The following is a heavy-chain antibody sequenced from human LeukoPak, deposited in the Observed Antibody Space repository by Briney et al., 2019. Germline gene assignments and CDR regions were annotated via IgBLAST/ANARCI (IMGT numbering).Heavy chain of an antibody. V-gene: IGHV1-18*01. J-gene: IGHJ4*02. CDR3: ARARSLVGAVDY. CDR2: ISTYNGNT. D-gene: IGHD1-26*01. CDR1: GYTFTSYG. Sequence: ASVKVSCKASGYTFTSYGFTWVRQAPGQGLEWMGWISTYNGNTNYEQKFQGRVTMTTDTSTSTAYMELRSLRSDDTAVYYCARARSLVGAVDYWGQGTLVTVSS.